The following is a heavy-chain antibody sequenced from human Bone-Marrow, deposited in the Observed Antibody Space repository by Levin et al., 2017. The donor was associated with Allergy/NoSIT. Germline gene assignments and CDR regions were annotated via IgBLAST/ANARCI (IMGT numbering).Heavy chain of an antibody. CDR2: MNPNSGDT. Sequence: ASVKVSCKASGHSLTGYYIHWLRQAPGQGLEWMGWMNPNSGDTKYEQKLQARVTMTRDKSFTTAYMQLSRLKSDDTAVYYCAILIVRGYYFDGWGYCSEDFDLWGRRTLVTVSS. J-gene: IGHJ2*01. D-gene: IGHD3-22*01. CDR3: AILIVRGYYFDGWGYCSEDFDL. V-gene: IGHV1-2*02. CDR1: GHSLTGYY.